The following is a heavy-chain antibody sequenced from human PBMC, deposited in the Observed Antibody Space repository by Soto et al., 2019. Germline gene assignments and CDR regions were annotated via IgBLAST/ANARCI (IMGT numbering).Heavy chain of an antibody. D-gene: IGHD2-2*01. Sequence: QVQLVQSGAEVKKPGSSVKVSCKASGGTFRSYAISWVRQDPGQGLEWMGGIIPLFGTVNYVQKFQGRVTITAAASTSTAYMELSSLRFEDTAVYYCARDFSRDGFNFHAFDIWGQGTMVTVSS. CDR2: IIPLFGTV. J-gene: IGHJ3*02. CDR3: ARDFSRDGFNFHAFDI. CDR1: GGTFRSYA. V-gene: IGHV1-69*01.